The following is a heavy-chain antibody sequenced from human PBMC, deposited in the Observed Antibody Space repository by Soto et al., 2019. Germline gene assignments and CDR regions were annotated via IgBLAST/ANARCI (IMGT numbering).Heavy chain of an antibody. J-gene: IGHJ3*01. V-gene: IGHV3-53*01. Sequence: DVQLVESGGGLIQPGESLRLSCAAFGFTIGGKKYVAWVRQAPGKGLEWVSALYDLDGSFYAASVKGRFTTSSDSSKTTVYLQMNDLRPDDTAVYYCATWHEREHAYDVWGQGTTVTVSS. CDR3: ATWHEREHAYDV. D-gene: IGHD1-1*01. CDR1: GFTIGGKKY. CDR2: LYDLDGS.